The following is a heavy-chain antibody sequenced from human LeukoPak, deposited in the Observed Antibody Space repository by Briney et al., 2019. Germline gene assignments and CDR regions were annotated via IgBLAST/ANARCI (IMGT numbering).Heavy chain of an antibody. V-gene: IGHV3-30*02. CDR2: IRYDGSNK. D-gene: IGHD3-10*01. J-gene: IGHJ4*02. CDR1: GFTFSSYG. CDR3: ARDFGRGASGSGSYFDY. Sequence: GGSLRLSCAASGFTFSSYGMHWVRQAPGKGLEWVAFIRYDGSNKYYADSVKGRFTISRDNSKNTLYLQMNSLRAEDTAVYYCARDFGRGASGSGSYFDYWGQGTLVTVSS.